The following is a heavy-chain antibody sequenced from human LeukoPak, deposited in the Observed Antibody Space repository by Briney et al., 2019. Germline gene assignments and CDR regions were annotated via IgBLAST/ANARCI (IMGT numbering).Heavy chain of an antibody. V-gene: IGHV3-23*01. J-gene: IGHJ5*02. CDR2: ISGSGGST. CDR3: AKDREGLWFGEFPGWFDP. CDR1: GFTFSSYA. Sequence: PGGSLRLSCAASGFTFSSYAMSWVRQAPGKGLEWVSAISGSGGSTYYADSVKGRFTISRDNSKNTLYLQMNSLRAEDTAVYYCAKDREGLWFGEFPGWFDPWGQGTLVTVSS. D-gene: IGHD3-10*01.